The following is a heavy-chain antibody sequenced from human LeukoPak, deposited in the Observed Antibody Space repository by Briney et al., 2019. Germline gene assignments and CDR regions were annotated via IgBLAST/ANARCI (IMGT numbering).Heavy chain of an antibody. Sequence: SETLSLTCAVYGGSFSVYYWSWIRQPPGKGLEWIGEINHSGSTNYNPSLKSRVTISVDTSKNQFSLKLSSVTAADTAVYYCARGLHSSGYYYELGYWGQGTLVTVSS. D-gene: IGHD3-22*01. J-gene: IGHJ4*02. CDR2: INHSGST. V-gene: IGHV4-34*01. CDR3: ARGLHSSGYYYELGY. CDR1: GGSFSVYY.